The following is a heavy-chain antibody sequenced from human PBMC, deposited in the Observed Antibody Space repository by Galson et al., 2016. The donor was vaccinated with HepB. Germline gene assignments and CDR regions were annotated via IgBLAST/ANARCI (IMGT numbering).Heavy chain of an antibody. CDR3: ARREGYTSGRYWFDP. Sequence: SETLSLTCSVSGASITDYYWGWIRQPPGKGLEYIGYIYYSGSTNYNPSLRSRVTMSLDTPEKHFSLKLTSVTAADTAIYFCARREGYTSGRYWFDPWGPGILVTVSS. CDR2: IYYSGST. V-gene: IGHV4-59*01. J-gene: IGHJ5*02. D-gene: IGHD6-19*01. CDR1: GASITDYY.